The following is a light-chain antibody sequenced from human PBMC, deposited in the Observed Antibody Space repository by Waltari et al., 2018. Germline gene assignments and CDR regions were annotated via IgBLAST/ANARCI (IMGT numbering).Light chain of an antibody. V-gene: IGKV3-11*01. J-gene: IGKJ4*01. CDR1: QSVSSN. Sequence: DNLLTQSPGTLSLSPGERATLSCRASQSVSSNLAWYQQKPGQVPRLLIYDASNRATGIPARFSGSGSGTDFILTISSLEPEDFAVYYCQQRTHSLTFGGGTKVEIK. CDR3: QQRTHSLT. CDR2: DAS.